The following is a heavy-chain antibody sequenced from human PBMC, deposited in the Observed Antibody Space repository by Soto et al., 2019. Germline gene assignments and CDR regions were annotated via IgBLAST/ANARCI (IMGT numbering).Heavy chain of an antibody. CDR2: IIPIFGTA. CDR1: GYSLSGYY. Sequence: GASVKVSCKASGYSLSGYYLHWVRQAPGQGLEWMGGIIPIFGTANYAQKFQGRVTITADESTSTAYMELSSLRSEDTAVYYCAREEYYYDSSGYYSSDYYYGMDVWGQGTTVTVSS. J-gene: IGHJ6*02. V-gene: IGHV1-69*13. D-gene: IGHD3-22*01. CDR3: AREEYYYDSSGYYSSDYYYGMDV.